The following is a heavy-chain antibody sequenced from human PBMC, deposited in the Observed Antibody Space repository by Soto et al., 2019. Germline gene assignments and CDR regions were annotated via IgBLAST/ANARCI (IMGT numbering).Heavy chain of an antibody. CDR1: GGTFSSYA. CDR2: IIPIFGTA. Sequence: SVKVSCKASGGTFSSYAISWVRQAPGQGLEWMGGIIPIFGTANYAQKFQGRVTITADESTSTAYMELSSLRSEDTAVYYCARDSPDFWSGYGVANYYYGMDVWGQGTTVTVSS. CDR3: ARDSPDFWSGYGVANYYYGMDV. V-gene: IGHV1-69*13. D-gene: IGHD3-3*01. J-gene: IGHJ6*02.